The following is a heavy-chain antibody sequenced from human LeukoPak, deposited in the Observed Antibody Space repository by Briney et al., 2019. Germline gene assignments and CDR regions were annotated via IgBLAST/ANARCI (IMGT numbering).Heavy chain of an antibody. CDR3: ARDQDQNILTGYYNVIGY. CDR1: GYTFTSYY. CDR2: IRPSGGST. Sequence: ASVKVSCKASGYTFTSYYMHWVRQAPGQGLEWMGIIRPSGGSTSYAQKFQGRVTMTRDTSTSTVYMELSSLRSEDTAVYYCARDQDQNILTGYYNVIGYWGQGTLVTVSS. J-gene: IGHJ4*02. D-gene: IGHD3-9*01. V-gene: IGHV1-46*01.